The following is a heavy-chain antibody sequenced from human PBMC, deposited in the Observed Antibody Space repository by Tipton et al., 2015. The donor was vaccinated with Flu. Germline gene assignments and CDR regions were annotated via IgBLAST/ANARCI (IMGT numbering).Heavy chain of an antibody. V-gene: IGHV4-4*07. CDR1: GDSISTYL. CDR2: VYTTGTT. Sequence: TLSLTCTVSGDSISTYLWSWVRQPAGKGLEWIGRVYTTGTTNYSPSLKSRVTMSVDTSQNRISLKLNSVTAADTALYYCAGGRNAFEIWGQGTMVTVSP. J-gene: IGHJ3*02. CDR3: AGGRNAFEI. D-gene: IGHD3-16*01.